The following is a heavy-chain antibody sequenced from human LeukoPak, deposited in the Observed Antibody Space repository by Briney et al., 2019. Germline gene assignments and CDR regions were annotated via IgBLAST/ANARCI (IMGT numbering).Heavy chain of an antibody. J-gene: IGHJ5*02. D-gene: IGHD3-10*01. V-gene: IGHV1-2*02. CDR3: ARDVGSIVRILRGGGKDYNWFDP. Sequence: ASVSVSFKASGYTFTDYLIHWVRQAPGQGGEWMGWINANSGGTNSAQNFQGRVTLTRDTSIGTAYMEMSRLSYDETDIYFCARDVGSIVRILRGGGKDYNWFDPWGQGALVTVSS. CDR2: INANSGGT. CDR1: GYTFTDYL.